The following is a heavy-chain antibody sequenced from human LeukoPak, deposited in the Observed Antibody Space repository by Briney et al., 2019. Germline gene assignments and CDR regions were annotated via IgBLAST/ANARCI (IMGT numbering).Heavy chain of an antibody. V-gene: IGHV1-18*01. CDR1: GGTFSSYA. CDR2: INAHDGKR. Sequence: VASVKVSCKASGGTFSSYAISWVRQAPGQGLEWMGWINAHDGKRNYALKHEDRVIMTTDTSTSTVYMELRGLRSDDTAVYYCARRSTLYSSGWFYFDYWGQGTLVTVSS. D-gene: IGHD6-19*01. J-gene: IGHJ4*02. CDR3: ARRSTLYSSGWFYFDY.